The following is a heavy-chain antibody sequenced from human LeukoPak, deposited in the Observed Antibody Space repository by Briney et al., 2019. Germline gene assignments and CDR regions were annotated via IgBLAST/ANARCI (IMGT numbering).Heavy chain of an antibody. CDR1: GGSISSGDYY. CDR2: IYYNGST. CDR3: ARGDETMTFDY. Sequence: SQTLSLTCTVSGGSISSGDYYWSWIRQPPGTGLEWIGYIYYNGSTYYNPSLKSRVTISVDTSKNQFSLKLSSVTAADTAVYYCARGDETMTFDYWGQGTLVTVSS. V-gene: IGHV4-30-4*01. J-gene: IGHJ4*02.